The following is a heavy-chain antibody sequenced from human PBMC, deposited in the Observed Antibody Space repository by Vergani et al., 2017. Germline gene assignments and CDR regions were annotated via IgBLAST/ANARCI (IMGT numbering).Heavy chain of an antibody. CDR2: ISWNSGSI. Sequence: EVQLVESGGGLVQPGRSLRLSCAASGFTFDDYAMHWVRQAPGKGLEWVSGISWNSGSIGYADSVKGRFTISRDNAKNPLYLQMNSLRAEDTALYYCAKDMAHSGYHYYFDYWGQGTLVTVSS. CDR3: AKDMAHSGYHYYFDY. CDR1: GFTFDDYA. J-gene: IGHJ4*02. V-gene: IGHV3-9*01. D-gene: IGHD3-22*01.